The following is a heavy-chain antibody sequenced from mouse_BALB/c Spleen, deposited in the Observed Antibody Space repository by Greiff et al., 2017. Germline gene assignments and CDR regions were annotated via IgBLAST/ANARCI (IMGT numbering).Heavy chain of an antibody. CDR2: ISYSGST. J-gene: IGHJ4*01. D-gene: IGHD2-14*01. Sequence: EVHLVESGPGLVKPSQSLSLTCTVTGYSITSDYAWNWIRQFPGNKLEWMGYISYSGSTSYNPSLKSRISITRDTSKNQFFLQLNSVTTEDTATYYCARKGVRRNYYAMDYWGQGTSVTVSS. CDR1: GYSITSDYA. V-gene: IGHV3-2*02. CDR3: ARKGVRRNYYAMDY.